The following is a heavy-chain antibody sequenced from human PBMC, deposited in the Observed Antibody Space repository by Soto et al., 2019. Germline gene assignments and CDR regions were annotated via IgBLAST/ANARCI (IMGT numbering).Heavy chain of an antibody. Sequence: GGSLRLSCAASGFTFSIYNMNWVRQAPGKGLEWVSSISGGGSISYHADSVKGRFTISRDNSKNTLYLQMNSLKAEDTAIYYCAKGAGSTWLDYWGQGTLVTVSS. CDR2: ISGGGSIS. CDR3: AKGAGSTWLDY. CDR1: GFTFSIYN. V-gene: IGHV3-23*01. J-gene: IGHJ4*02. D-gene: IGHD2-2*01.